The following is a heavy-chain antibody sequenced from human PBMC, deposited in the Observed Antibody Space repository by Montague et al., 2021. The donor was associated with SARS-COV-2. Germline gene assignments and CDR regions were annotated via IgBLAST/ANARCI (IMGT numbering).Heavy chain of an antibody. Sequence: SLRLSCAASGFIFSSYEMNWVRQAPGKGLEWISYISSSGGGSTKHYTDSVKGRFTISRDNAKNSLYLQMNSLRVEDTAIYYCARDRDWDDWCGMDVWGQGTTVTLSS. CDR2: ISSSGGGSTK. D-gene: IGHD2-21*01. CDR3: ARDRDWDDWCGMDV. V-gene: IGHV3-48*03. CDR1: GFIFSSYE. J-gene: IGHJ6*02.